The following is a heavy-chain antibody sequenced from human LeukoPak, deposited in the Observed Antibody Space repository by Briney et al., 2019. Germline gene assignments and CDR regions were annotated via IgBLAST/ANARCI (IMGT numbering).Heavy chain of an antibody. CDR2: LYYGGLT. J-gene: IGHJ3*02. V-gene: IGHV4-39*01. D-gene: IGHD4/OR15-4a*01. CDR3: ARRANSRAFDI. Sequence: SETLSLTCTVSGDSISSSDRYWAWIRQPPGKGLEWIGSLYYGGLTYYNPSLNGRVTIYADTSKNQFSLTLRSVTAADAALYFGARRANSRAFDIWGQGTMVPVSS. CDR1: GDSISSSDRY.